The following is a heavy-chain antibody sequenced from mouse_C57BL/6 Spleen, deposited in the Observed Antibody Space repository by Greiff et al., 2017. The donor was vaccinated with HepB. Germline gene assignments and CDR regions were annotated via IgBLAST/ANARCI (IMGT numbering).Heavy chain of an antibody. Sequence: EVQVVESGGGLVKPGGSLKLSCAASGFTFSSYAMSWVRQTPEKRLEWVATISDGGSYTYYPDNVKGRFTISRDNAKNNLYLQMSHLKSEDTAMYYCAREGDYYSSLYYFDYWGQGTTLTVSS. CDR1: GFTFSSYA. D-gene: IGHD2-5*01. CDR2: ISDGGSYT. J-gene: IGHJ2*01. CDR3: AREGDYYSSLYYFDY. V-gene: IGHV5-4*01.